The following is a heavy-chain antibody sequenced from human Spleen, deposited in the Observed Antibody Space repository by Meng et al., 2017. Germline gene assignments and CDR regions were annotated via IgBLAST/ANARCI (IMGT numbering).Heavy chain of an antibody. CDR1: GYTFTSYN. J-gene: IGHJ4*02. V-gene: IGHV1-8*01. CDR2: MNLNSGNT. Sequence: ASVKVSCKTSGYTFTSYNINWVRQATGQGLEWLGWMNLNSGNTGYAQKFQGRVTMTRNTSISSAYMELSSLKSEDTAVFYCAREGRDCSGGACYYYFDYWGQGTLVTVSS. D-gene: IGHD2-15*01. CDR3: AREGRDCSGGACYYYFDY.